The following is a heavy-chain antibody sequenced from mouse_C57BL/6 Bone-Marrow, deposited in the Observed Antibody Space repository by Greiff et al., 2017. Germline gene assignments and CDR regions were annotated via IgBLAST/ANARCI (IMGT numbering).Heavy chain of an antibody. Sequence: QVQLQQPGAELVRPGTSVKLSCKASGYTFTSYWMHWVKQRPGQGLAWIGVIDPSDSYTNYNQKFKGKATLTVDTSSSTAYMQLSSLTSEDSAVYYCARITYWGQGTTLTVSS. CDR3: ARITY. V-gene: IGHV1-59*01. CDR2: IDPSDSYT. J-gene: IGHJ2*01. CDR1: GYTFTSYW. D-gene: IGHD1-3*01.